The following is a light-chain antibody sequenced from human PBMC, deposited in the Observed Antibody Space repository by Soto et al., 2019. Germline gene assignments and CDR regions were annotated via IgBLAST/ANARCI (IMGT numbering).Light chain of an antibody. CDR3: QPANSLPLT. CDR1: QDISSW. Sequence: DIQMTQSPSSVSASVGDRVTITCRTSQDISSWLAWHQQEPGKAPKLLIYAASSLQSGVPSRFSGSGSGTDFTLTISSLQPEDFETYYCQPANSLPLTFGGGTKVEIK. J-gene: IGKJ4*01. V-gene: IGKV1-12*01. CDR2: AAS.